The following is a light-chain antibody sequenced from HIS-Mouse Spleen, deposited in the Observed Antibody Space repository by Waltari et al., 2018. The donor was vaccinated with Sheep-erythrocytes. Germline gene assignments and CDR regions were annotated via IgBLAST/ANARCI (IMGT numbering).Light chain of an antibody. CDR3: QAWDSSSVV. V-gene: IGLV3-1*01. CDR2: QDS. J-gene: IGLJ2*01. CDR1: QLGDKS. Sequence: SYELTQPPSVSVSPAQPARIPCLGDQLGDKSACWYQQKPGQPPVLFIYQDSKRPPGIPGRVSGSNSGNTATLTISGTQAMDEADYYCQAWDSSSVVFGGGTKLTGL.